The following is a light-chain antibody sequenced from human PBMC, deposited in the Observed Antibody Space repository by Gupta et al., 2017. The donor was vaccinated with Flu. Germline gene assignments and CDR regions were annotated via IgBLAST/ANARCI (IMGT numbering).Light chain of an antibody. CDR2: GAS. Sequence: EIVLTHSPGPLSLSPGERATHSCRASQSAESNYLAWHQQKPGQAPGLLIYGASNRATGIPDRFSGSGSGTEFTLTISRREPEDFAVYYCQQYGNSPWTFGQGTKVEIK. CDR1: QSAESNY. CDR3: QQYGNSPWT. J-gene: IGKJ1*01. V-gene: IGKV3-20*01.